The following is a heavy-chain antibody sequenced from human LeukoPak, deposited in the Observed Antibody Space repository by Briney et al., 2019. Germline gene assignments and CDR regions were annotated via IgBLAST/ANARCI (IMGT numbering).Heavy chain of an antibody. V-gene: IGHV3-11*04. CDR2: ISRSGSTK. CDR1: GFTFSDYN. D-gene: IGHD3-10*01. J-gene: IGHJ6*03. Sequence: GGSLRLSCAASGFTFSDYNMRWIRQAPGKGLEWVSSISRSGSTKYYADSVKGRFTISRDNAKNSLYLQMNSLRAEDTAVYYCARGPYGSGSYWDYYYYYYMDVWGKGTTVTISS. CDR3: ARGPYGSGSYWDYYYYYYMDV.